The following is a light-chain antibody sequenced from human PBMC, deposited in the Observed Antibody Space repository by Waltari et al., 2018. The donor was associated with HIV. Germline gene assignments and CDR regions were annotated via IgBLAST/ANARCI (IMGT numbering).Light chain of an antibody. J-gene: IGLJ3*02. CDR1: SSDVGSYNL. CDR3: CSYAGSSTLV. CDR2: EGS. Sequence: QSALTQPASVSGSPGPSTTISCPGTSSDVGSYNLVSWYQQHPGKAPKLMIYEGSKRPSGVSNRFSGSKSGNTASLTISGLQAEDEADYYCCSYAGSSTLVFGGGTKLTVL. V-gene: IGLV2-23*01.